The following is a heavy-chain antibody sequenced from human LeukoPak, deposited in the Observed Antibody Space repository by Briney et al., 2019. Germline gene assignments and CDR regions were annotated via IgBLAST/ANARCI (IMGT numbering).Heavy chain of an antibody. J-gene: IGHJ5*02. CDR1: GGSISSYY. Sequence: PSETLSLTCTVSGGSISSYYWSWIRQPAGKGLEWIGRIYTSGSTNYNPSLKSRVTMSVDTSKNQFSLKLSSVTAADTAVYYCARDSWSSRENWFDPWGQGTLVTVSS. CDR2: IYTSGST. CDR3: ARDSWSSRENWFDP. D-gene: IGHD6-13*01. V-gene: IGHV4-4*07.